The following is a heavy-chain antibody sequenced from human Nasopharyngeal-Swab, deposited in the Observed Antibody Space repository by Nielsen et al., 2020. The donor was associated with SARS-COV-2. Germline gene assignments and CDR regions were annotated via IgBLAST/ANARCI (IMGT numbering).Heavy chain of an antibody. D-gene: IGHD6-19*01. CDR2: ISSGSRTI. J-gene: IGHJ6*02. CDR1: GFSFSGCS. V-gene: IGHV3-48*02. CDR3: AGGSGSYGGAYQYYYAMDV. Sequence: ETLSLTCAASGFSFSGCSMNWVRQAPGKGLEWVSYISSGSRTIYYADSVKGRFTISRDNAKNSLYLQMNSLRDEDTAVYYCAGGSGSYGGAYQYYYAMDVWGQGTTVTVSS.